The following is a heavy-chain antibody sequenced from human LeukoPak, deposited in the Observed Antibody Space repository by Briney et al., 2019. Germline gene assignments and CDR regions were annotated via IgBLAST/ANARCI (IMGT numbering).Heavy chain of an antibody. J-gene: IGHJ4*02. CDR1: GFTFTTFG. D-gene: IGHD6-6*01. V-gene: IGHV3-30*19. CDR3: ARDRSSSWVFDY. CDR2: ITYDGSNK. Sequence: PGGSLRLSCAASGFTFTTFGMHWVRQAPGKGLEWVTFITYDGSNKYYADSVKGRFTISRDNSKNTLYLQMNSLRAEDTAVYYCARDRSSSWVFDYWGQGTLVTVSS.